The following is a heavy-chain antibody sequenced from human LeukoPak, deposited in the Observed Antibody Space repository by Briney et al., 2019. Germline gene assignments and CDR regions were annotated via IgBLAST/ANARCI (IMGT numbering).Heavy chain of an antibody. D-gene: IGHD4-17*01. CDR1: GFTFGSYV. CDR3: ARRNYDDHGDPFDY. CDR2: ISLSGGST. J-gene: IGHJ4*02. Sequence: GGSLRLSCAASGFTFGSYVMSWVRQASGKGLEWVSDISLSGGSTYYADSVKGRFTISRDNSKNTLYLQLVNLRAEDTAVYYCARRNYDDHGDPFDYWGQGTLVTVSP. V-gene: IGHV3-23*01.